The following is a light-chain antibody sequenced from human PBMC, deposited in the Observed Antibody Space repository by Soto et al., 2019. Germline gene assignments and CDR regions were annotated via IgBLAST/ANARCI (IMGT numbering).Light chain of an antibody. Sequence: DIHLTQSPSSLSAAVGDRVTITCRASQDILTYLNWFQQKAGKAPEVLIYGASSLRTGVPSRFTGIGSATNFTLTISSLQPEDAGTYFCQQTFSSSVTFGGVTKV. J-gene: IGKJ4*01. CDR3: QQTFSSSVT. CDR2: GAS. CDR1: QDILTY. V-gene: IGKV1-39*01.